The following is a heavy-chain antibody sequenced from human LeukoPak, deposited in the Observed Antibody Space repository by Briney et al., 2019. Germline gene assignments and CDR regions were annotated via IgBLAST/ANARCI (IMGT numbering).Heavy chain of an antibody. CDR2: IYYSGST. CDR3: ARVGTTVTPFDP. J-gene: IGHJ5*02. CDR1: GGSISSYY. D-gene: IGHD4-17*01. V-gene: IGHV4-59*01. Sequence: SETLSLTCTVSGGSISSYYWSWIRQPPGKGLEWIGYIYYSGSTNYNPSLKSRVTISVDTSKNQFSLKLSSVTAADTAVYYCARVGTTVTPFDPWGQGILVTVSS.